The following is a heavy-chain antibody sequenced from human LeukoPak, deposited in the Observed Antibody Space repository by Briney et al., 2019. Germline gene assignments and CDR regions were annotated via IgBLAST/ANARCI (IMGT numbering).Heavy chain of an antibody. CDR3: ARGRHSSGYYSESFDY. J-gene: IGHJ4*02. CDR1: GFTFSSYE. Sequence: SGGSLRLSCAASGFTFSSYEMNWVRQAPGKGLEWVSYISSSGSTIYYADSVKGRFTISRDNAKNSLYLQMNRLRAEDTAVYYCARGRHSSGYYSESFDYWGQGTLVTVSS. V-gene: IGHV3-48*03. D-gene: IGHD3-22*01. CDR2: ISSSGSTI.